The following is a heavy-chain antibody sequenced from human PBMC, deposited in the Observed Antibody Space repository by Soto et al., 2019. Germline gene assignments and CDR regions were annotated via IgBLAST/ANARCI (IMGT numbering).Heavy chain of an antibody. V-gene: IGHV1-3*01. CDR1: GYTFTSYA. CDR2: INAGNGNT. CDR3: ARDSAPSNGGSGGAFDI. Sequence: ASVKVSCKASGYTFTSYAMHWVRQAPGQRLEWMGWINAGNGNTKYSQKFPGRVTITRATSASTAYMELSSLISEDTAVYYCARDSAPSNGGSGGAFDIWGQGTMVTVSS. J-gene: IGHJ3*02. D-gene: IGHD7-27*01.